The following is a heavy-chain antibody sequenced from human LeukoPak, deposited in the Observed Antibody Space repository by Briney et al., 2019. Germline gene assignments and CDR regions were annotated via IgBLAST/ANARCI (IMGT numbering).Heavy chain of an antibody. CDR2: INTNTGNP. CDR3: ALTSGSYYFDY. V-gene: IGHV7-4-1*02. D-gene: IGHD3-22*01. CDR1: GYTFTGYY. Sequence: ASVKVSCKASGYTFTGYYMHWVRQAPGQGLEWMGWINTNTGNPTYAQGFTGRFVFSLDTSVSTAYLQISSLKAEDTAVYYCALTSGSYYFDYWGQGTLVTVSS. J-gene: IGHJ4*02.